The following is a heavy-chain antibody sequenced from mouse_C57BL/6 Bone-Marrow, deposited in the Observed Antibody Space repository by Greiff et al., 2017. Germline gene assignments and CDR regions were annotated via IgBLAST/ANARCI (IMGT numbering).Heavy chain of an antibody. CDR2: IDPENGDT. CDR3: TTSAYAWFAY. D-gene: IGHD2-12*01. J-gene: IGHJ3*01. V-gene: IGHV14-4*01. Sequence: VQLQQSGAELVRPGASVKLSCTASGFNIKDDYMHWVKQRPEQGLEWIGWIDPENGDTEYASKFQGKATITADTSSNTAYLQLSSLTSEYTAVYSSTTSAYAWFAYWGQGTLVTVSA. CDR1: GFNIKDDY.